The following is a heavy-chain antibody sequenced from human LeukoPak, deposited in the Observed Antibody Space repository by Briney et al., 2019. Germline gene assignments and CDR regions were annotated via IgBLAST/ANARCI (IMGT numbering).Heavy chain of an antibody. CDR3: ARDRGCNY. Sequence: GGSLRLSCAASGLTLSSSWMSWVRQAPGKGLEWVANINQDGGEKYYVDSVKGRCTISRDNAKNALYLQMDSLRAEDTAVYYCARDRGCNYWGQGTLVTVSS. V-gene: IGHV3-7*05. CDR2: INQDGGEK. CDR1: GLTLSSSW. J-gene: IGHJ4*02.